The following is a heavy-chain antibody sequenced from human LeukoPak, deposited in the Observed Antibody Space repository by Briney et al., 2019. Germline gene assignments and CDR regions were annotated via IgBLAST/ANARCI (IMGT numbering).Heavy chain of an antibody. CDR3: ARDGGSSWQRDAFDI. D-gene: IGHD6-13*01. Sequence: GGSLRLSCAASGFTFSTYSMNWVRQAPGKGLEWVSYINPSSTTIYYADSVKGRFTISRDNAKNSLYLQMNSLRAEDTAVYYCARDGGSSWQRDAFDIWGQGTMVTVSS. V-gene: IGHV3-48*04. J-gene: IGHJ3*02. CDR2: INPSSTTI. CDR1: GFTFSTYS.